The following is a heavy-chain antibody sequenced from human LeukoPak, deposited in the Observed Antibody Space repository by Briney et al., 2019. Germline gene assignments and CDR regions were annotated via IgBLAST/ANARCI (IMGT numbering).Heavy chain of an antibody. V-gene: IGHV3-23*01. CDR1: GFTFNYYA. CDR3: ARHDSFIPY. D-gene: IGHD5-18*01. J-gene: IGHJ4*02. Sequence: PGGSLGLSCAASGFTFNYYAMSWVRQAPGKGLEWVSGISDNEGSTYYTDSVKGCFTISRDSTKNTVYLQMNNLRPDDTAVYFCARHDSFIPYWGQGTLVTVSS. CDR2: ISDNEGST.